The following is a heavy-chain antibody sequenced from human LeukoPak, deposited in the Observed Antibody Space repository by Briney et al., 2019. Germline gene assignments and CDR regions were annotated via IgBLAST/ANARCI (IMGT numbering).Heavy chain of an antibody. CDR3: ARERERQYCSSTSCYGSYYYGMDV. CDR2: ISYDGSNK. Sequence: PGGSLRLSCAASGFTFSSYAMHWVRQAPGKGLEWVAVISYDGSNKYYADSVKGRFTISRDKSKNTLYLQMNSLRAEDTAVYYCARERERQYCSSTSCYGSYYYGMDVWGQGTTVTVSS. J-gene: IGHJ6*02. V-gene: IGHV3-30-3*01. CDR1: GFTFSSYA. D-gene: IGHD2-2*01.